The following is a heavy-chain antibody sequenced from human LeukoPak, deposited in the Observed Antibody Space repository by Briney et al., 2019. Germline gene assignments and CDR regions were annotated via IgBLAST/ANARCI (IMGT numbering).Heavy chain of an antibody. CDR2: IYYSGNT. J-gene: IGHJ4*02. V-gene: IGHV4-59*01. CDR1: GGSISSYY. D-gene: IGHD5-24*01. Sequence: SETLSLTCTVSGGSISSYYWSWIRQPPGKGLEWIGYIYYSGNTNYNPSLKSRVTISIDTSKNQFSLRLSSVTAADTAVYYCARVDWVDGYSFDYSGQGTLVTVSS. CDR3: ARVDWVDGYSFDY.